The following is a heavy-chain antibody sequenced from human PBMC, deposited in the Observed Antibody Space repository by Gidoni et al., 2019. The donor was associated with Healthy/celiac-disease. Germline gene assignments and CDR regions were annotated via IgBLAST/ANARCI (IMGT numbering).Heavy chain of an antibody. D-gene: IGHD1-1*01. Sequence: QVQLQQWGAGLLKPSETLSLTCAVYGGSFSGYYWSWIRQPPGKGLEWIGEINHSGSTNYNPSLKSRVTISVDTSKNQFSLKLSSVTAADTAVYYCARGLYNYYYYYYMDVWGKGTTVTVSS. CDR2: INHSGST. J-gene: IGHJ6*03. CDR3: ARGLYNYYYYYYMDV. V-gene: IGHV4-34*01. CDR1: GGSFSGYY.